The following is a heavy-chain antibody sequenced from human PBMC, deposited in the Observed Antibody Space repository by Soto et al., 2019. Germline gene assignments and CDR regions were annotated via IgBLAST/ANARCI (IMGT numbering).Heavy chain of an antibody. Sequence: ASVKVSCKVSGYTLTELSMHWVRQAPGKGLEWMGGFDPEDGETIYAQKFQGRVTMTEDTSTDTAYMELSGLRSEDTAVYYCATFSGGSGYYYVSWFDPWGQGTLVTVSS. V-gene: IGHV1-24*01. J-gene: IGHJ5*02. CDR1: GYTLTELS. D-gene: IGHD3-22*01. CDR3: ATFSGGSGYYYVSWFDP. CDR2: FDPEDGET.